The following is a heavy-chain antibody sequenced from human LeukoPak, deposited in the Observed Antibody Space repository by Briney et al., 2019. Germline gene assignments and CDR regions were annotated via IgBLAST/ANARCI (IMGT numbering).Heavy chain of an antibody. CDR3: ARASDLRSYAFDI. V-gene: IGHV4-59*12. CDR2: IYYSGST. Sequence: SETLSLTCTVSGGSISSYYWSWIRQPPGKGLEWIGYIYYSGSTNYNPSLKSRVTISVDTSKNQFSLKLSSVTAADTAVYYCARASDLRSYAFDIWGQGTMVTVSS. CDR1: GGSISSYY. J-gene: IGHJ3*02. D-gene: IGHD2-2*01.